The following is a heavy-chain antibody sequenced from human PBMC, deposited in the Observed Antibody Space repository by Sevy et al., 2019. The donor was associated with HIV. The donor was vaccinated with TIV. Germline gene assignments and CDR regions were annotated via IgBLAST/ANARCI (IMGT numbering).Heavy chain of an antibody. V-gene: IGHV3-7*03. J-gene: IGHJ6*02. CDR1: GFTFSSYW. CDR2: IKQDGSEK. D-gene: IGHD1-26*01. Sequence: GGSLRLSCAASGFTFSSYWMSWVRQAPGKGLEWVANIKQDGSEKYYVDSVKGRFTISRDNAKNSLYLQMNSLRGEDTALYYCARDCNSATCLWGLDVWGQGTTVTVSS. CDR3: ARDCNSATCLWGLDV.